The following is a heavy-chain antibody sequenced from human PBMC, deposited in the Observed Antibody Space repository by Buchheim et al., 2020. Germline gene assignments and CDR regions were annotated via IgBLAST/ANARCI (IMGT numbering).Heavy chain of an antibody. Sequence: EVQVVESGGGLVKPGGSLRLSCAASGFTLSTYNMNWVRQAPGKGLEWVSSISSTFSNIYYADSVKGRFTISRDNAKNSLYLQMNSLRAEDTAVYYCARDYMITHHYYGMDVWGQGTT. CDR2: ISSTFSNI. CDR3: ARDYMITHHYYGMDV. J-gene: IGHJ6*02. V-gene: IGHV3-21*01. CDR1: GFTLSTYN. D-gene: IGHD3-16*01.